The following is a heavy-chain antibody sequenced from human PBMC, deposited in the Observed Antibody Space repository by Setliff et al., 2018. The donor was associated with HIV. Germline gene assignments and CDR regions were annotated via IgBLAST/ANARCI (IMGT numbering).Heavy chain of an antibody. Sequence: GSLRLSCAASGFSFRTCAMSWVRQAPGKGLEWVSAISATVGDTYYADSVKGRFTISRDNSRDTLYLQMNSLRVEDTAVYFCAKTIAALDYWGQGTRVTVSS. CDR3: AKTIAALDY. J-gene: IGHJ4*02. D-gene: IGHD6-13*01. V-gene: IGHV3-23*01. CDR2: ISATVGDT. CDR1: GFSFRTCA.